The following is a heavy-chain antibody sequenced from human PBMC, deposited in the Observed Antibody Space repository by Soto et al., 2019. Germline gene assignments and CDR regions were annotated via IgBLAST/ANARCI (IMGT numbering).Heavy chain of an antibody. CDR1: GFTFSSYG. V-gene: IGHV3-33*01. D-gene: IGHD6-13*01. CDR2: IWYDGSNK. CDR3: ARSELSSSWPYYYGMDV. J-gene: IGHJ6*02. Sequence: QVQLVESGGGVVQPGRSLRLSCAASGFTFSSYGMHWVRQAPGKGLEWVAVIWYDGSNKYYADSVKGRFTISRDNSKNPLYLQMNRLRAEDTAVYYCARSELSSSWPYYYGMDVWGQGTTVTVSS.